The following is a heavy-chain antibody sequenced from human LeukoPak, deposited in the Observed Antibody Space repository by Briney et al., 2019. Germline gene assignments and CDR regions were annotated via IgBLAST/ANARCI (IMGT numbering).Heavy chain of an antibody. J-gene: IGHJ4*02. D-gene: IGHD2-2*01. Sequence: VASVKVSCKASGYTFTSYHMHWVRQAPGQGLEWMGIINPSGGSTSCPQEFQGRVTMTRDTSTSTVYMELTSLRSEDTAVYYCARGYCSTTTCRNYFEYWGQGTLVTVSS. V-gene: IGHV1-46*01. CDR3: ARGYCSTTTCRNYFEY. CDR2: INPSGGST. CDR1: GYTFTSYH.